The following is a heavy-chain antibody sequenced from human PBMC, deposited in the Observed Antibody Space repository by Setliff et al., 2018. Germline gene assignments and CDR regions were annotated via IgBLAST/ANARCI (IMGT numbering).Heavy chain of an antibody. CDR1: GYTFSHSG. Sequence: ASVKVSCKASGYTFSHSGITWVRQAPGQGLEWMGWISAYTGNTNYAQKLQGRVTMTTDASTNTAYMELRGLSSDDTAVYYCSRLVRYCSKTTCQTASGAEVWGQGTLVTVPQ. D-gene: IGHD2-8*01. CDR3: SRLVRYCSKTTCQTASGAEV. CDR2: ISAYTGNT. J-gene: IGHJ4*02. V-gene: IGHV1-18*01.